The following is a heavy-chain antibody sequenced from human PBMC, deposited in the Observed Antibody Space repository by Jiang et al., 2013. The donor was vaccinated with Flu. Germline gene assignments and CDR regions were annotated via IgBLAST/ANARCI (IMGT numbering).Heavy chain of an antibody. D-gene: IGHD6-19*01. CDR2: SSPILGIA. J-gene: IGHJ5*02. Sequence: GSSVKVSCKASGAPSAAILSAGCDRPLDKGLSGWEGSSPILGIANYAQKFQGRVTITADKSTSTAYMELSSLRSEDTAVYYCARDLRGIAVAVVNGYWFDPWGQGTLVTVSS. CDR1: GAPSAAIL. CDR3: ARDLRGIAVAVVNGYWFDP. V-gene: IGHV1-69*04.